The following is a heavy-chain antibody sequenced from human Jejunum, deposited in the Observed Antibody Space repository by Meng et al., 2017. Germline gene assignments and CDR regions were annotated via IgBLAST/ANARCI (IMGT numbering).Heavy chain of an antibody. CDR1: GGSISPYW. V-gene: IGHV4-59*01. J-gene: IGHJ2*01. CDR3: ARNRDSGL. CDR2: IYYTGST. D-gene: IGHD1-14*01. Sequence: QVQLQESGPGLVKPSETLSLTGTVSGGSISPYWWTWIRQPPGKGLEWIANIYYTGSTNYDPSLKSRVTISVDTSKNQFSLSLSSVTAADTAVYYCARNRDSGLWGRGTLVTVSS.